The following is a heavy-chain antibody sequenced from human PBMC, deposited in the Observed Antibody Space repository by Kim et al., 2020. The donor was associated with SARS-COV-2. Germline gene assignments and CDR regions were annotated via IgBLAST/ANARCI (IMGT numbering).Heavy chain of an antibody. CDR1: GLSFSGYY. Sequence: SETLSLTCAVYGLSFSGYYWSWIRQPPGKGLEWIGEINHSGSTNYNPSLKSRVTISVDTSKNQFSLKLSSVTAADTAVYYCARGAYYYDSSGYYFGYYYYYGMDVWGQGTTVTVSS. CDR2: INHSGST. V-gene: IGHV4-34*01. CDR3: ARGAYYYDSSGYYFGYYYYYGMDV. J-gene: IGHJ6*02. D-gene: IGHD3-22*01.